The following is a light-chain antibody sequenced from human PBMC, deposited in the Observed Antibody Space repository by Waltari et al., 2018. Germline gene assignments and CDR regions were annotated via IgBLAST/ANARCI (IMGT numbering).Light chain of an antibody. CDR1: TLAKNY. V-gene: IGLV3-1*01. J-gene: IGLJ2*01. CDR3: QSWAADNRI. Sequence: ELTQPHSVSVSPGQTATISCSGETLAKNYASWYQQRPGQSPLLIIYQDNRRPSEIPDRFSGSGSGNTATLTIRGAQVQDEADYYCQSWAADNRIFGGPTKLTVL. CDR2: QDN.